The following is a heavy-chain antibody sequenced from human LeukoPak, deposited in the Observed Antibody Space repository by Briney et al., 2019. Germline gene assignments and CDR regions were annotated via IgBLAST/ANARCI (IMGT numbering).Heavy chain of an antibody. V-gene: IGHV4-59*01. CDR2: VYYTGST. CDR3: ATNTGTVFDY. CDR1: SGFITAYY. Sequence: SETLSLTCSVSSGFITAYYWSWIRQPPGKGLERIGYVYYTGSTEYNPSLRSRVTISLEMSTHQFSLNLTSVTAADTAVYYCATNTGTVFDYWGQGALVTVSS. D-gene: IGHD7-27*01. J-gene: IGHJ4*02.